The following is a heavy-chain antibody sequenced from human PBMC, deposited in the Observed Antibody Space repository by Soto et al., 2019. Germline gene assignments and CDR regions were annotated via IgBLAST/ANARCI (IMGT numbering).Heavy chain of an antibody. V-gene: IGHV3-23*01. D-gene: IGHD3-3*01. CDR1: GFTFSSYA. CDR3: VKDGLGGTTTFNWFDP. Sequence: EVQLLESGGGLAQPGGSLRLSCAASGFTFSSYAMSWVRQAPGRGLQCVSTITASGGATYYADSVQGRFTISRDNSKNTLYLQMGGLTADDTAMYYCVKDGLGGTTTFNWFDPWGQGTLVTVSS. CDR2: ITASGGAT. J-gene: IGHJ5*02.